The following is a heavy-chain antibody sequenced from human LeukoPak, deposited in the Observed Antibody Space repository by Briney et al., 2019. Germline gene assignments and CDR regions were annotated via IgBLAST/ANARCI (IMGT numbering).Heavy chain of an antibody. J-gene: IGHJ4*02. CDR1: GYTF. V-gene: IGHV1-46*01. CDR3: ASTPSTVLPLDY. CDR2: INPNGGST. Sequence: GASVKVSCKTSGYTFMHWVRQAPGQGLEWMGMINPNGGSTTYAQKFQGRVTMTRDMSTSTVYMELSSLRSEDTAVYYCASTPSTVLPLDYWGQGTLVTVSS. D-gene: IGHD4-11*01.